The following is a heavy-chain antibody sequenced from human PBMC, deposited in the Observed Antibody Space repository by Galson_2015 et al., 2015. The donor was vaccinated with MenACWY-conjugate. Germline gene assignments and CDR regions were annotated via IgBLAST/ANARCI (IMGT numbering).Heavy chain of an antibody. CDR3: AREAFYY. V-gene: IGHV3-21*01. J-gene: IGHJ4*02. CDR2: ISSSSSYI. CDR1: GFTFSTYD. Sequence: SLRLSCAASGFTFSTYDMNWVRQAPGKGLEWVSSISSSSSYIYYADSVKGRFTVSRDNAKNSLYLQMNSLRAVDTAVYYCAREAFYYWGQGTLVTVSS.